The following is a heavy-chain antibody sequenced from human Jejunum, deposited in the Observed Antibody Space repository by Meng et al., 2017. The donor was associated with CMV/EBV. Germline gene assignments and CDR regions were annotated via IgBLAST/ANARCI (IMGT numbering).Heavy chain of an antibody. D-gene: IGHD2-15*01. V-gene: IGHV3-30*02. J-gene: IGHJ6*02. Sequence: FSFSRYAMSWVRQAPGKGLEWVAFTRYDGVNKYHADSVKGRFTISKDFSENTLYLQMSSLTVDDTAIYYCAKDRGSGGNGYGLDVWGQGTTVTVSS. CDR2: TRYDGVNK. CDR1: FSFSRYA. CDR3: AKDRGSGGNGYGLDV.